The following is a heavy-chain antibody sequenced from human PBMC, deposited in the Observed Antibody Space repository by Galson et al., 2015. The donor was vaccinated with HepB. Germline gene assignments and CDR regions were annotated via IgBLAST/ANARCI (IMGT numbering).Heavy chain of an antibody. D-gene: IGHD6-13*01. J-gene: IGHJ4*02. CDR3: AKDRSGSWYREVDY. CDR2: ISYDGSNK. CDR1: GFTFSSYG. Sequence: SLRLSCAASGFTFSSYGMHWVRQAPGKGLEWVAVISYDGSNKYYADSVKGRFTISRDNSKNTLYLQMNSLRAEDTAVYYCAKDRSGSWYREVDYWGQGTLVTVSS. V-gene: IGHV3-30*18.